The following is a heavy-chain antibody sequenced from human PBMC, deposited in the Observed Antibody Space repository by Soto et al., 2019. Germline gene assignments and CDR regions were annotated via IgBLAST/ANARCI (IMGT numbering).Heavy chain of an antibody. CDR3: ARIIQSEFWSGYYYFLYY. Sequence: QVHLVQSGAEVEKPGASVKVSCKASGYTFTDYGISWVRQAPGQGLQWMGWITAFNGNTKYEQQFQGRVTMTTDTSTSTAYMELRSLESDDTAVYYCARIIQSEFWSGYYYFLYYWGQGTLVTFSS. J-gene: IGHJ4*02. D-gene: IGHD3-3*01. V-gene: IGHV1-18*01. CDR1: GYTFTDYG. CDR2: ITAFNGNT.